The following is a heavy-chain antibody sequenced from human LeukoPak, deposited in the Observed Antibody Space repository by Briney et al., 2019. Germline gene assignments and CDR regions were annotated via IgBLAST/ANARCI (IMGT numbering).Heavy chain of an antibody. CDR2: IYYSGST. J-gene: IGHJ3*02. D-gene: IGHD3-10*01. CDR3: ASNTMVRGVIGAFDI. Sequence: SETLSLTCTVSGGSISSSSYYWGWIRQPPGKGLEWIGSIYYSGSTYYNPSLKSRVTISVDTSKNQFSLKLSSVTAADTAVYYFASNTMVRGVIGAFDIWGQGTMVTVSS. V-gene: IGHV4-39*01. CDR1: GGSISSSSYY.